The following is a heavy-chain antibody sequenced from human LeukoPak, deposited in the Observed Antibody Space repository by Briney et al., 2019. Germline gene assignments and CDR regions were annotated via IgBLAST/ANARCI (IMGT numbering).Heavy chain of an antibody. CDR2: ISSSGSTI. CDR1: GFTFSSYE. D-gene: IGHD6-19*01. Sequence: GGSLRLSCAASGFTFSSYEMNWFRQSPGKGREGVSYISSSGSTIYYADSVKGRFTISRDNAKNSLYLQMNSLRAEDTAVYYCARISSLAVAGINWGQGTLVTVSS. CDR3: ARISSLAVAGIN. J-gene: IGHJ4*02. V-gene: IGHV3-48*03.